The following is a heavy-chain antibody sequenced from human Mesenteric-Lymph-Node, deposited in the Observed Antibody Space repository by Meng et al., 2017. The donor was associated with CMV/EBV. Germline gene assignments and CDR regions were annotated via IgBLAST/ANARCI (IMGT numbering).Heavy chain of an antibody. D-gene: IGHD2-2*01. CDR1: GYAFTSYY. J-gene: IGHJ4*02. CDR2: INPTGGTI. Sequence: ASVKVSCKASGYAFTSYYMHWVRQAPGQGLEWMGIINPTGGTISNEQKFQGRVTLTKDTSTSTVYMELSSLRYEDTAVYYCARVGGFCGSTICYVGPYDYWGQGTLVTVSS. CDR3: ARVGGFCGSTICYVGPYDY. V-gene: IGHV1-46*01.